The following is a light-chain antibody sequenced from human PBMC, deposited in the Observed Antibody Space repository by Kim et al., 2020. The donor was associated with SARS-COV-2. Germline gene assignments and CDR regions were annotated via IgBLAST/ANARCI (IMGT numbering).Light chain of an antibody. Sequence: QSFTIACAGTSSDVGTYHLVSWYKQHPGTAPQLMIYEVNKRPSGISNRFSGSKSGNTASLTISGLQAEDEADYYCCSYAGSYTLWVFGGGTQLTVL. CDR3: CSYAGSYTLWV. CDR2: EVN. CDR1: SSDVGTYHL. J-gene: IGLJ2*01. V-gene: IGLV2-23*02.